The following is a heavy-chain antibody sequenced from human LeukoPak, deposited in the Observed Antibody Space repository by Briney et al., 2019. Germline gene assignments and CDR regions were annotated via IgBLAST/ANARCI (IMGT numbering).Heavy chain of an antibody. D-gene: IGHD3-22*01. CDR2: IYISGST. CDR1: GGSMSSGSYY. J-gene: IGHJ4*02. V-gene: IGHV4-61*02. Sequence: SETLSLTYTVSGGSMSSGSYYWSWIRQSAGKGLEYIGLIYISGSTNYNPSVKSRVTISVDTSKNQFSLKLSSVTAADTAVYYCARGGLNYYDNSGYYGYFDYWGQGTLVTVSS. CDR3: ARGGLNYYDNSGYYGYFDY.